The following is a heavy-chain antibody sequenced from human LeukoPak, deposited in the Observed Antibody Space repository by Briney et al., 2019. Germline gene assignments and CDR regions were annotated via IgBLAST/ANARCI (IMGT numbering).Heavy chain of an antibody. CDR1: GYTFTSYD. V-gene: IGHV1-8*03. CDR3: ARGPKLLYYFDY. CDR2: MNPNSGNT. D-gene: IGHD3-10*01. J-gene: IGHJ4*02. Sequence: ASVKVSCKASGYTFTSYDINWVRQATGQGLEWMGWMNPNSGNTGYAQKFQGRVTITRNTSISTAYMELSSLRSEDTAVYYCARGPKLLYYFDYWGQGTLVTVSS.